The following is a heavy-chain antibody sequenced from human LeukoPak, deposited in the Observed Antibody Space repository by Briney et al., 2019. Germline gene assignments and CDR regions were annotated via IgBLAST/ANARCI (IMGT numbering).Heavy chain of an antibody. CDR1: GFTFSSYW. D-gene: IGHD3-9*01. V-gene: IGHV3-7*01. Sequence: PGGSLRLSCAASGFTFSSYWMSWVRQAPGKGLEWVANIKQDGSEKYYVDSVKGRFTISRDNAKNSLYLQMNSLRAEDTAVYYCARDTRLRYFDWLLDDFDYWGQGTLVTVSS. J-gene: IGHJ4*02. CDR3: ARDTRLRYFDWLLDDFDY. CDR2: IKQDGSEK.